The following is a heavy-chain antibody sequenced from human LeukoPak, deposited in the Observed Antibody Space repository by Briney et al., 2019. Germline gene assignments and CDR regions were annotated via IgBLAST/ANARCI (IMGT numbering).Heavy chain of an antibody. V-gene: IGHV3-9*01. J-gene: IGHJ4*02. D-gene: IGHD2-2*01. CDR3: ARDSRQDIVVVPAAYYFDY. Sequence: SLRLSCAASGFTFDDYAMHWVRQAPGKGLEWVSGISWNSGSIGYADSVKGRFTIPRDNSKNTLYLQMNSLRAEDTAVYYCARDSRQDIVVVPAAYYFDYWGQGTLVTVSS. CDR1: GFTFDDYA. CDR2: ISWNSGSI.